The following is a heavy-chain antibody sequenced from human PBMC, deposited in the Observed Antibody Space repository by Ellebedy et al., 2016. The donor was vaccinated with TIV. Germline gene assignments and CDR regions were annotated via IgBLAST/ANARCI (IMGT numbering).Heavy chain of an antibody. D-gene: IGHD3-3*01. CDR2: IKQDGSEK. CDR1: GFTFSSYW. Sequence: PGGSLRLSCAASGFTFSSYWMSWVRQAPGKGLEWVANIKQDGSEKYYVDSVKGRFTISRDNAKNSLYLQMNSLRAEDTAVFYCARDHYDFWSGYPPPPDYYYYYGMDVWGQGTTVTVSS. V-gene: IGHV3-7*03. CDR3: ARDHYDFWSGYPPPPDYYYYYGMDV. J-gene: IGHJ6*02.